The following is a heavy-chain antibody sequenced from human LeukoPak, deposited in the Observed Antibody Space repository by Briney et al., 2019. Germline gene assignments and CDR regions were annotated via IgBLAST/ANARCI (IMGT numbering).Heavy chain of an antibody. V-gene: IGHV1-18*01. CDR2: ISAYNGNT. D-gene: IGHD3-22*01. J-gene: IGHJ4*02. CDR3: ARSPGAVFYYDSSGYYDYFDY. CDR1: GYTFTSYG. Sequence: ALVKVSCKASGYTFTSYGISWVRQAPGQGLEWMGWISAYNGNTNYAQKLQGRVTMTTDTSTSTAYMELRSLRSDDTAVYYCARSPGAVFYYDSSGYYDYFDYWGQGTLVTVSS.